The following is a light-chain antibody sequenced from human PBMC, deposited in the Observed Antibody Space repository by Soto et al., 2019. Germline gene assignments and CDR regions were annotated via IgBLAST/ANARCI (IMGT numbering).Light chain of an antibody. J-gene: IGKJ4*01. CDR3: QQYSSYPLT. Sequence: DIQMTQSPSTLSASVGDRVTITCWASQSISSWVAWFQQKPGKAPKLLIYDASNLETWVPSRFSGSESGTEFTLTISSLQPDDFATYYCQQYSSYPLTFGGGTKVEVK. CDR2: DAS. CDR1: QSISSW. V-gene: IGKV1-5*01.